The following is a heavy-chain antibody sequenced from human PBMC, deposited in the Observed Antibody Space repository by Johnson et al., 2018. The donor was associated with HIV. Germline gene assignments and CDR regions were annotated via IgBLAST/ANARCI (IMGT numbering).Heavy chain of an antibody. CDR1: GFTFSSHW. CDR3: AREGGGYDGKGAFDI. V-gene: IGHV3-74*01. CDR2: INSDGSST. J-gene: IGHJ3*02. D-gene: IGHD5-12*01. Sequence: VQLVESGGGLVQPGGSLRLSCAASGFTFSSHWMHWVRQAPGKGLVWVSRINSDGSSTSYADSVKGRFIISRDNAKNTLYLQMNILRAEDTAVYYCAREGGGYDGKGAFDIWGQGTMVTVSS.